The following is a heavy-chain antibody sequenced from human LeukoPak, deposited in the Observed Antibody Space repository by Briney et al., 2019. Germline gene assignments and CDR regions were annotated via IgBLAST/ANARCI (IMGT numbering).Heavy chain of an antibody. CDR1: GGSISSYY. V-gene: IGHV4-4*07. Sequence: PSETLSLTCTVSGGSISSYYWSWIRQPAGKGLEWIGRIYTSGSTNYNPSLKSRVTMSVDTSKNQFSLKLSSVTAADTAVYYCARDRPSTIFAAGAPPNWFDPWGQGTLVTVSS. D-gene: IGHD3-3*01. CDR3: ARDRPSTIFAAGAPPNWFDP. J-gene: IGHJ5*02. CDR2: IYTSGST.